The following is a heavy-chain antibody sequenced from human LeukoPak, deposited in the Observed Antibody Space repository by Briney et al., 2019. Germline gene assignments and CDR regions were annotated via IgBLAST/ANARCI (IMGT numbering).Heavy chain of an antibody. Sequence: PSETLSLTCSLGGGSLSGHHWGWIPQPPGKGVELVGHIYYTGTAFYNPSLNSRVTITLDTSRNQFPLRLTSVVAADTAVYYCARFSWGCSTASCYLTNWGQGTLVTVSS. CDR2: IYYTGTA. J-gene: IGHJ4*02. CDR3: ARFSWGCSTASCYLTN. CDR1: GGSLSGHH. V-gene: IGHV4-59*11. D-gene: IGHD2-2*01.